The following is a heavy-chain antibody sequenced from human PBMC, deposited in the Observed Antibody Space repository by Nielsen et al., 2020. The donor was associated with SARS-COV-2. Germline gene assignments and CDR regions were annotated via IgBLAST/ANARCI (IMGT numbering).Heavy chain of an antibody. V-gene: IGHV3-53*01. CDR2: IYSDGST. J-gene: IGHJ4*02. D-gene: IGHD5-18*01. Sequence: GGFLRLSCAASGFSVSSHDMNWVRQAPGKGLQWVSLIYSDGSTKYADSVKGRFTISRDNSRNTVYLQMNSLRPEDTAVYYCAREFALRDTAYFDYWGQGTLVTVSS. CDR3: AREFALRDTAYFDY. CDR1: GFSVSSHD.